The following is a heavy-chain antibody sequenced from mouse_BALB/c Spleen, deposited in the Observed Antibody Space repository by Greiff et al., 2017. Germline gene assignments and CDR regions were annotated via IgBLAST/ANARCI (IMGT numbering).Heavy chain of an antibody. CDR3: ARAYDGYFDV. Sequence: DVMLVESGGGLVKPGGSLKLSCAASGFTFSDYYMYWVRQTPEKRLEWVATISDGGSYTYYPDSVKGRFTISRDNAKNNLYLQMSSLKSEDTAMYYCARAYDGYFDVWGAGTTVTVSS. CDR2: ISDGGSYT. CDR1: GFTFSDYY. D-gene: IGHD2-14*01. V-gene: IGHV5-4*02. J-gene: IGHJ1*01.